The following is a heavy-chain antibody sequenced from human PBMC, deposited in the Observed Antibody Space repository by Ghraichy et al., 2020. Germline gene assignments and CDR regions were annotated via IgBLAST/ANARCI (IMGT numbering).Heavy chain of an antibody. J-gene: IGHJ6*03. Sequence: GGSLRLSCAASGFTVSSNYMSWVRQAPGKGLEWVSVIYSGGSTYYADSVKGRFTISRDNSKNTLYLQMNSLRAEDTAVYYCAREAPLYSGYELYYYYMDVWGKGTTVTVSS. CDR3: AREAPLYSGYELYYYYMDV. CDR2: IYSGGST. D-gene: IGHD5-12*01. V-gene: IGHV3-53*01. CDR1: GFTVSSNY.